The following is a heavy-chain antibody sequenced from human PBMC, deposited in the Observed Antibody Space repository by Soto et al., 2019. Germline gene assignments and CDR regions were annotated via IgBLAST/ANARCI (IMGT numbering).Heavy chain of an antibody. V-gene: IGHV2-5*02. Sequence: QVTLKESGPTLVKPTQTLTLTYTVSGLSLRTTGVGVGWVRQPPGKALEWLALLYWDDDKRYSPSLRSRLTRAKEIYEKQVVLTMTNMDPGDTATYYCVQSRCGGDCLGIYSSHAYNGLDVWGQGTTVTVSS. CDR1: GLSLRTTGVG. CDR2: LYWDDDK. J-gene: IGHJ6*02. D-gene: IGHD2-21*02. CDR3: VQSRCGGDCLGIYSSHAYNGLDV.